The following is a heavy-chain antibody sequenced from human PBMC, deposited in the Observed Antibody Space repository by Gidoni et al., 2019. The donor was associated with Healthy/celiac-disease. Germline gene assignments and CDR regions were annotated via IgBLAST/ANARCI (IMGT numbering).Heavy chain of an antibody. J-gene: IGHJ4*02. V-gene: IGHV3-11*05. D-gene: IGHD5-18*01. Sequence: FTISRDNAKNSLYLQMNSLRAEDTAVYYCARDVDTAMVTYLFDYWGQGTLVTVSS. CDR3: ARDVDTAMVTYLFDY.